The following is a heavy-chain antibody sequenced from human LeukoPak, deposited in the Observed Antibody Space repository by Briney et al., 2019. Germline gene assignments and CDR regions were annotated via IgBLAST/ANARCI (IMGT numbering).Heavy chain of an antibody. D-gene: IGHD3-22*01. J-gene: IGHJ4*02. Sequence: SVKVSCKASGGTFSSYAISWVRQAPGQGLEWMGGIIPIFGTANYAQKFQGRVTITADESTSTAYMELSSLRSEDTAVYYCARDLYYYDSSGYYLGYFDYWGQGTLVTVST. CDR2: IIPIFGTA. CDR1: GGTFSSYA. V-gene: IGHV1-69*13. CDR3: ARDLYYYDSSGYYLGYFDY.